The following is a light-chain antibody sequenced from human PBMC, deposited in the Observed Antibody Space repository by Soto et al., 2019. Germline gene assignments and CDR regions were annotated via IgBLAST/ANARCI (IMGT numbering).Light chain of an antibody. CDR3: QKYNNWPET. Sequence: PGERATLSCGASQSVTSSFLAWYQQKPGLAPRLLIYGASNRATGIPARFSGSGSGTEFTLTISSLQSEDFAVYFCQKYNNWPETFGQGTKVDIK. V-gene: IGKV3D-15*01. CDR2: GAS. J-gene: IGKJ1*01. CDR1: QSVTSS.